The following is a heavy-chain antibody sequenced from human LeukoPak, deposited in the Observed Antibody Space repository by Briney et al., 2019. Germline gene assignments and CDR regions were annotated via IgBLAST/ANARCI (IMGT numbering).Heavy chain of an antibody. Sequence: GGSLRLSRAASGFTVSSNYMSWVRQAPGKGLEWVSVIYSGGSTYYADSVKGRFTISRDNSKNTLYLQMNSLRAEDTAVYYCARVLAAAGYFDYWGQGTLVTVSS. D-gene: IGHD6-13*01. CDR2: IYSGGST. J-gene: IGHJ4*02. V-gene: IGHV3-53*01. CDR3: ARVLAAAGYFDY. CDR1: GFTVSSNY.